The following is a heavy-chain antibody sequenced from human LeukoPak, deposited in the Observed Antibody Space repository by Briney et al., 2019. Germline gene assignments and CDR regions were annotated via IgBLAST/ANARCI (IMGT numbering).Heavy chain of an antibody. D-gene: IGHD6-6*01. CDR2: VYYSGYT. CDR1: GGSISSSSYY. J-gene: IGHJ4*02. Sequence: PSETLSLTCTFSGGSISSSSYYWGWIRQPPGKGLEWIGSVYYSGYTYFNPSLKSRVTISVDTSKNQFSLKLSSVTAADTAVYYCARQSVAASENYFDYWGQGTLVTVSS. CDR3: ARQSVAASENYFDY. V-gene: IGHV4-39*01.